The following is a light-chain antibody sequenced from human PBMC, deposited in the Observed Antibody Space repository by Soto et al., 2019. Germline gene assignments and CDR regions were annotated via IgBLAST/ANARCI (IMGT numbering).Light chain of an antibody. CDR3: QQSYSTPLT. J-gene: IGKJ3*01. CDR2: AAS. V-gene: IGKV1-39*01. CDR1: QSISSY. Sequence: IQMTHSPSTLSASILGTVIITCRASQSISSYLNWYQQKPGKAPKLLIYAASSLQSGVPSRFSGSGSGTDFTLTVSSLQPEDFATYYCQQSYSTPLTCGPGTKVDIK.